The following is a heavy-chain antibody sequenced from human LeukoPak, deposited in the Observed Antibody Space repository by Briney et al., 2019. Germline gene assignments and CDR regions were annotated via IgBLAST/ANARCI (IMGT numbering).Heavy chain of an antibody. J-gene: IGHJ4*02. CDR1: GGSIVSYH. CDR2: IYYSGTT. CDR3: ARHVIGGYCSSTSCLYYFDY. D-gene: IGHD2-2*01. V-gene: IGHV4-59*08. Sequence: PSETLSLTCTVSGGSIVSYHWTWIRQPPGKGLEWIGYIYYSGTTNYNPSVKSRVTISVDTSRDQFSLNLSSVTAADTAVYYCARHVIGGYCSSTSCLYYFDYWGQGTLVTVSS.